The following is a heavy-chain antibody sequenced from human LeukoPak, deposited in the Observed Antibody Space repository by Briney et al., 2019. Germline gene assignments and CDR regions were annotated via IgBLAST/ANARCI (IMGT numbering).Heavy chain of an antibody. D-gene: IGHD2-8*02. V-gene: IGHV4-38-2*02. CDR2: IYNRGST. Sequence: SETLSLTCTVSGYSISSGYYWGWIRQPPGKGLEWIGNIYNRGSTYSNVPLHSRVTISLDTSNNQFSLKLSSVTAADTAVYYCARDTDDVGALLDFWGQGTLVTVSS. CDR3: ARDTDDVGALLDF. CDR1: GYSISSGYY. J-gene: IGHJ4*02.